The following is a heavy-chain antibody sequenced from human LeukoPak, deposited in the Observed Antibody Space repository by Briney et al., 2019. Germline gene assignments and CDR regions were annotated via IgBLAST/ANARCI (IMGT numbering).Heavy chain of an antibody. CDR1: GFTLGDCA. Sequence: GGSLRLSCTVSGFTLGDCAMSWLRQAPGKGVEWVGFLGGKVYGGAPAETAPVKGSFTISSDDSKSIAYLQMNSLKSEDTAVYYCTRYRVGATVDCMDVWGQGTTVTVSS. CDR3: TRYRVGATVDCMDV. CDR2: LGGKVYGGAP. D-gene: IGHD1-26*01. J-gene: IGHJ6*02. V-gene: IGHV3-49*01.